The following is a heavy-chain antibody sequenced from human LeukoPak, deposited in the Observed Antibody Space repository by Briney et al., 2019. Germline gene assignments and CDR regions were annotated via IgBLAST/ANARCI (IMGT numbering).Heavy chain of an antibody. D-gene: IGHD5-18*01. V-gene: IGHV3-74*01. Sequence: GGSLRLSCAASGFTFSTYWMHWVRQAPGKGLVWVSRMNNDGSSTNYADSVKGRFTISRDNSKNTLYLQMNSLRAEDTAVYYCAKQPIQLWFFDYWGQGTLVTVSS. CDR1: GFTFSTYW. CDR3: AKQPIQLWFFDY. J-gene: IGHJ4*02. CDR2: MNNDGSST.